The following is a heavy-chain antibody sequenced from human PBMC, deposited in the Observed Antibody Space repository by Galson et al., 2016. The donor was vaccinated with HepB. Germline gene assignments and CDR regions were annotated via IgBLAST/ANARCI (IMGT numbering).Heavy chain of an antibody. CDR1: GASLNNNAMA. CDR2: VYSNDDK. V-gene: IGHV2-5*01. Sequence: PALVKPTQTLTLTCTLSGASLNNNAMAVGWIRQPPGKALEWLALVYSNDDKRYSPSLRSRLTITRDTSKNQVVLTMTNLDPLDTATYFCAHSKRLGVFTLFDSWGQGTLVTVSS. CDR3: AHSKRLGVFTLFDS. D-gene: IGHD1-1*01. J-gene: IGHJ4*02.